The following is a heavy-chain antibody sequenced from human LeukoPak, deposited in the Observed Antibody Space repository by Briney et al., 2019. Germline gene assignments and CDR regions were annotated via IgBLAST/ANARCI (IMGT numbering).Heavy chain of an antibody. CDR1: GFTFGDYY. CDR2: ISGSGNTI. V-gene: IGHV3-11*01. Sequence: MTGGSLRLSCAASGFTFGDYYMSWIRQAPGKGLEWVSYISGSGNTIYYTDSVKGRFTISRDNAKNSLYLQMNSLRAEDTAVYYCARGMKVRNYYYYYYYMDVWGKGTTVTVSS. CDR3: ARGMKVRNYYYYYYYMDV. J-gene: IGHJ6*03. D-gene: IGHD2-2*01.